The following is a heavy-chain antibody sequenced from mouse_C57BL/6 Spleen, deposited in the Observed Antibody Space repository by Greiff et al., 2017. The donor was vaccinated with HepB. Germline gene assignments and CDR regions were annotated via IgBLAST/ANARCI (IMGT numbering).Heavy chain of an antibody. J-gene: IGHJ1*03. Sequence: EVKLMESGGGLVKPGGSLKLSCAASGFTFSDYGMHWVRQAPEKGLEWVAYISSGSSTIYYADTVKGRFTISRDNAKNTLFLQMTSLRSEDTAMYYCARALYGSSRGYFDVWGTGTTVTVSS. CDR3: ARALYGSSRGYFDV. CDR2: ISSGSSTI. V-gene: IGHV5-17*01. D-gene: IGHD1-1*01. CDR1: GFTFSDYG.